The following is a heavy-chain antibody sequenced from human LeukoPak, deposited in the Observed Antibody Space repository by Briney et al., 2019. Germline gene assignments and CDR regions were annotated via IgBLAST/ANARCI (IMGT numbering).Heavy chain of an antibody. CDR1: GFTFDDFG. D-gene: IGHD6-25*01. Sequence: GGSLRLSCAASGFTFDDFGMSWVRQAPGKGLEWVSGINWNGASTGYADSVKGRFTISRDNAKNSLYLQMNSLRAEDTAVYYCAKSDSSGGFSDYWGQGTLVTVSS. J-gene: IGHJ4*02. V-gene: IGHV3-20*04. CDR3: AKSDSSGGFSDY. CDR2: INWNGAST.